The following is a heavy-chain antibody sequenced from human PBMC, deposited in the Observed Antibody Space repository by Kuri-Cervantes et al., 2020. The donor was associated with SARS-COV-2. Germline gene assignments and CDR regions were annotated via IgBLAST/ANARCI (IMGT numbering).Heavy chain of an antibody. CDR2: IRYDGSNK. Sequence: GGSLRLSCAASGFTFSSYGMHWVRQAPGKGLEWVAFIRYDGSNKYYADSVKGRFTISRDNSKNTLYLQMNSLRAEDTAVYYCAKDPVYYYYYTDVWGKGTTVTVSS. J-gene: IGHJ6*03. V-gene: IGHV3-30*02. CDR1: GFTFSSYG. CDR3: AKDPVYYYYYTDV.